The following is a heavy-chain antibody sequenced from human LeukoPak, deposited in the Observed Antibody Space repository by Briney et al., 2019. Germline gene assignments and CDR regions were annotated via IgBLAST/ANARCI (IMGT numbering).Heavy chain of an antibody. J-gene: IGHJ5*02. D-gene: IGHD3-10*01. Sequence: SETLSLTCTVSDGSISSYYWSWIRQPPGKGLEWIAYMYYSGTTNYNPSPRSRVTISVDTSKNQFSLKLSSVTAADTAFYYCARVGGSGTRGWFDPWGQGTLVTVSS. CDR3: ARVGGSGTRGWFDP. CDR1: DGSISSYY. V-gene: IGHV4-59*12. CDR2: MYYSGTT.